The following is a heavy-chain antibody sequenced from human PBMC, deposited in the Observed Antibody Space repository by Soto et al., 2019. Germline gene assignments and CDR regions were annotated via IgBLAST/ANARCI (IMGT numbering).Heavy chain of an antibody. V-gene: IGHV1-24*01. D-gene: IGHD3-10*01. CDR2: FDPEDGET. CDR1: GYTLTELS. CDR3: ASFGRRYYGSGRGNWFDP. J-gene: IGHJ5*02. Sequence: ASVKVSCKVSGYTLTELSMHWVRQAPGKGLEWMGGFDPEDGETIYAQKFQGRVTMTEDTSTDTAYMELSSLRSEDTAVYYCASFGRRYYGSGRGNWFDPWGQGTLVTVSS.